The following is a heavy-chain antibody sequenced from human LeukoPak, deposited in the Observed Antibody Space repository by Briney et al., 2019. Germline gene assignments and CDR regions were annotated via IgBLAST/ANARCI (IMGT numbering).Heavy chain of an antibody. CDR1: GGSISSSSYY. D-gene: IGHD5-12*01. Sequence: PSETLSLTCTVSGGSISSSSYYWGWIRQPPGKGLEWIGSIYYSGSTYYNPSLKSRVTISVDTSKNQFSLKLSSVTAADTAVYYCARDSGYDYPTLDYWGQGTLVTVSS. V-gene: IGHV4-39*02. J-gene: IGHJ4*02. CDR3: ARDSGYDYPTLDY. CDR2: IYYSGST.